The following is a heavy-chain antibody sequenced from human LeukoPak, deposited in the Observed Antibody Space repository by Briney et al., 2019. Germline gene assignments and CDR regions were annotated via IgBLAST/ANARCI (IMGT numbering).Heavy chain of an antibody. J-gene: IGHJ4*02. CDR3: ARDRTGVYSDY. CDR1: GGSISSYY. V-gene: IGHV4-59*01. CDR2: IYYSGST. D-gene: IGHD7-27*01. Sequence: SETLYLTCTVSGGSISSYYWSWVRQPPGKGLEWIGYIYYSGSTNYNPSLKSRVTISVDTSKNQLSLKLSSVTAADTAVYYCARDRTGVYSDYWGQGSLVTVSS.